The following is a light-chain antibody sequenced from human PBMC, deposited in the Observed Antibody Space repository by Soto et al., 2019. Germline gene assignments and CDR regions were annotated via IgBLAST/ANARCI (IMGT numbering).Light chain of an antibody. CDR2: ESN. J-gene: IGLJ3*02. V-gene: IGLV1-51*02. CDR3: VTWDNSLSGWL. CDR1: NFNIGKNY. Sequence: QSVLTQPPSMSAAPGQKVTISCSGRNFNIGKNYVSWYQQFPGTAPKLLIYESNKRPSGIPDRFSGSKSGTSATLGITGLQTGDEADYYCVTWDNSLSGWLFGGGTKLTVL.